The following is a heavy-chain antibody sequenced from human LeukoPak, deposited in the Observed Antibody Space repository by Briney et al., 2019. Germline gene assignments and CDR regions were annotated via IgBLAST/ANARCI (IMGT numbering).Heavy chain of an antibody. V-gene: IGHV3-7*03. J-gene: IGHJ4*02. Sequence: GGSLRLSCAASGFTVSSNYMSWVRQAPGKGLEWVANIKQDGGEKYYVDSVRGRFTVSRDNAKNSLYLQMNSLRVEDTAVYYCARDGRPLDYWGQGTLVTVSS. CDR3: ARDGRPLDY. CDR1: GFTVSSNY. CDR2: IKQDGGEK.